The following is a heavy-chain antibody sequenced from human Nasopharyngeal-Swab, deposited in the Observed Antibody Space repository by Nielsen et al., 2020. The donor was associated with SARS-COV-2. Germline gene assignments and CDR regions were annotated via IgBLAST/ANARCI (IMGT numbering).Heavy chain of an antibody. CDR2: IWYDGSNK. D-gene: IGHD1-26*01. Sequence: GASLKISCAASGFTFSSYGMHWVRQAPGKGLEWVAVIWYDGSNKYYADSVKGRFTISRDNSKNTLYLQMNSLRAEDTAVYYCARERYSGSYDYWGQGTLVTVSS. V-gene: IGHV3-33*01. CDR3: ARERYSGSYDY. J-gene: IGHJ4*02. CDR1: GFTFSSYG.